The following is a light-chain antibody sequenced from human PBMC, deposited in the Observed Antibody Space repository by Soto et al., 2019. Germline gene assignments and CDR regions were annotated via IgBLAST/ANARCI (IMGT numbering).Light chain of an antibody. J-gene: IGKJ1*01. CDR2: DAS. V-gene: IGKV1-5*01. CDR3: QHPET. Sequence: DIQMTQSPSTLSASVGDRVTITCRASQSISSWLAWYRQKPGKAPNLLIYDASSLESGVPSRFSGSGSGTEFTLTISSLQPDDFATYYCQHPETFGQGTKVDIK. CDR1: QSISSW.